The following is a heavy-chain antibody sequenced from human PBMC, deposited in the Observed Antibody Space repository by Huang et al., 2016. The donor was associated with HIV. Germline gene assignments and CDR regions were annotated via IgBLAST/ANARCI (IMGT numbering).Heavy chain of an antibody. CDR1: GGTFTGYF. CDR3: VRCPGYYFEPSRYFDAFDI. V-gene: IGHV4-34*02. J-gene: IGHJ3*02. CDR2: IKHSGTT. Sequence: VQLQQWGASLLKPSETLSLTCAVSGGTFTGYFWGWVRQAPGKGLEWIAEIKHSGTTADNPSLKSRVSMSVDVSNNQFPLRLKSVTAADTAVYFCVRCPGYYFEPSRYFDAFDIWGPGTMVTVS. D-gene: IGHD3-22*01.